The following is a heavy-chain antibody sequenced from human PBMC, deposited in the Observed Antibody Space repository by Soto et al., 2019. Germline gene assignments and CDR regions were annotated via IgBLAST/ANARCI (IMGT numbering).Heavy chain of an antibody. CDR1: VGSISSYY. Sequence: DTLSLTGSVSVGSISSYYWSWIREPPGKGLEWIGYIYYSGSTNYNPSLKSRVTVSIDTSKKQFSLKLSSVTAAGTAVYYCARGASIVATPHYFDYWGQGTLVTVSS. J-gene: IGHJ4*02. CDR3: ARGASIVATPHYFDY. D-gene: IGHD2-15*01. V-gene: IGHV4-59*01. CDR2: IYYSGST.